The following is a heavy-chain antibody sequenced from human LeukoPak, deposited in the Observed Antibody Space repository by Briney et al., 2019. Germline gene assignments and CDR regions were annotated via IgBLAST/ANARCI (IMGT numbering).Heavy chain of an antibody. V-gene: IGHV1-8*02. CDR2: MNPNSGNT. CDR1: GYTFTSYG. Sequence: ASVKVSCKASGYTFTSYGISWVRQAPGQGLEWMGWMNPNSGNTGYAQKFQGRVTMTRNTSISTAYMELSSLRSEDTAVYYCARGSYCSGGSCYYYYYMDVWGKGTTVTVSS. D-gene: IGHD2-15*01. J-gene: IGHJ6*03. CDR3: ARGSYCSGGSCYYYYYMDV.